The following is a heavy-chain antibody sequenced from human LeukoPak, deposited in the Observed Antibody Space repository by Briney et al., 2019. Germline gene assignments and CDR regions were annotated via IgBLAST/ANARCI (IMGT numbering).Heavy chain of an antibody. Sequence: GGSLRLSCAASGFTFSNAWMSWVRQAPGKGLECVGRIKSKTNGTTTDYAVPVKGRFTISRDDSNNTLYLQMNRLKTEDTAVYYCTTVGSFWSGNPVWYWGQGTLVTVSS. CDR1: GFTFSNAW. CDR2: IKSKTNGTTT. CDR3: TTVGSFWSGNPVWY. J-gene: IGHJ4*02. V-gene: IGHV3-15*01. D-gene: IGHD3-3*01.